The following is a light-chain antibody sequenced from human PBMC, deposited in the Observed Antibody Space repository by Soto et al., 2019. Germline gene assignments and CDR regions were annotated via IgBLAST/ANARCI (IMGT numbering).Light chain of an antibody. Sequence: DIVLTHSPDSLAVSKGERATINCESSQSVLFTSNNKNYLAWYQQKPGQPPKLLLSWASARESGVPERFSGSGSGTLFTLSISSLQAEDVAVYYCQQYYTLPLTFGGGTKVDIK. CDR1: QSVLFTSNNKNY. CDR2: WAS. CDR3: QQYYTLPLT. V-gene: IGKV4-1*01. J-gene: IGKJ4*01.